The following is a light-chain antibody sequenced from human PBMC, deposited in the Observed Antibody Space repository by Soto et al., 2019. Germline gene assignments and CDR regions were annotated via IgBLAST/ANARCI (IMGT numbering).Light chain of an antibody. CDR1: SSNIGSNT. Sequence: QSVLTQPPSASGTPGQRVTISCSGSSSNIGSNTVNWYQQLPGTAPKLLIYSNNQRPSGVPDRFSGSKSGTSASLAIRGLQSEDEADYYCAAWDDSLNGYVFGTGTKVTV. CDR3: AAWDDSLNGYV. J-gene: IGLJ1*01. V-gene: IGLV1-44*01. CDR2: SNN.